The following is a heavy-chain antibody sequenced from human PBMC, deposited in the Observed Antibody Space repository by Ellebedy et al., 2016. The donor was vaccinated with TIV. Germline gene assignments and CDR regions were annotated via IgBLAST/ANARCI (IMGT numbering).Heavy chain of an antibody. V-gene: IGHV4-34*01. Sequence: MPSETLSLTCAVYGGSFSGYCWSWIRQPPGKGLEWIGEINHSGSTNYNPSLKSRVTISVDTSKNQFSLKLSSVTAADMAVYYCASTDHLESYYFDYWGQGTLVTVSS. CDR3: ASTDHLESYYFDY. J-gene: IGHJ4*02. CDR1: GGSFSGYC. CDR2: INHSGST. D-gene: IGHD3-3*01.